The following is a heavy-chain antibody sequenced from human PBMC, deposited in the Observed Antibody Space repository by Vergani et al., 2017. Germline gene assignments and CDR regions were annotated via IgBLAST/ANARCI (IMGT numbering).Heavy chain of an antibody. J-gene: IGHJ4*02. CDR3: ARGSAGPFGYYVDY. D-gene: IGHD3-16*01. V-gene: IGHV3-33*01. CDR2: IWYDGSNK. CDR1: GFTFSSYG. Sequence: QVQLVESGGGVVQPGRSLRLSCAASGFTFSSYGMHWVRQAPGKGLEWVAVIWYDGSNKYYADSVKGRFTISRDNSKNTLYLQMNSLRAEDTAVYYCARGSAGPFGYYVDYWGQGTLVTVSS.